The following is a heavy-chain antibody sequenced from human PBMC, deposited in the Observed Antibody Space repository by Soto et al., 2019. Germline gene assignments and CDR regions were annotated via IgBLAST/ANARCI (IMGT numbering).Heavy chain of an antibody. Sequence: SETLSLTCTVSGGSINSYYWTWIRQPPGKGLEWIGYIYYTGSTNYNPSLKGRVTISLDRSKNQLSLKLGSVIAADTAMYYCTRTITGYAFDSWGQGTPVTVSS. J-gene: IGHJ4*02. D-gene: IGHD1-1*01. CDR2: IYYTGST. CDR3: TRTITGYAFDS. V-gene: IGHV4-59*01. CDR1: GGSINSYY.